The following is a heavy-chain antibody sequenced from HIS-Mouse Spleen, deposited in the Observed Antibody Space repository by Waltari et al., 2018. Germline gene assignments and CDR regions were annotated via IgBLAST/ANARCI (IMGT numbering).Heavy chain of an antibody. V-gene: IGHV3-66*04. D-gene: IGHD2-21*02. CDR1: GFTVSSNY. J-gene: IGHJ4*02. CDR2: IYSGGST. Sequence: EVQLVESGGGLVQPGGSLRLCCAASGFTVSSNYMSWVRQASGKGLEWVSVIYSGGSTYYADSVKGRFTISRDNSKNTLYLQMNSLRAEDTAVYYCARLIGGNSPDYWGQGTLVTVSS. CDR3: ARLIGGNSPDY.